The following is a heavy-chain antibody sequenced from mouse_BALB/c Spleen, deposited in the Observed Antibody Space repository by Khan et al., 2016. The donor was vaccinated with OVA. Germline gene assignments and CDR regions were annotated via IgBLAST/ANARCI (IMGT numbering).Heavy chain of an antibody. J-gene: IGHJ3*01. CDR3: ATHLTGSFAY. CDR2: ISSDGDYT. D-gene: IGHD4-1*01. V-gene: IGHV5-6*01. Sequence: VQLKQSGGDLVKSGGSLKLSCAASGFTFSPYSMSWVRQTPDKRLEWVATISSDGDYTYYPDSVKGRFNISRGNAKNTLYLQMSTLKSDDTAMYYCATHLTGSFAYWGQGTLVTVSA. CDR1: GFTFSPYS.